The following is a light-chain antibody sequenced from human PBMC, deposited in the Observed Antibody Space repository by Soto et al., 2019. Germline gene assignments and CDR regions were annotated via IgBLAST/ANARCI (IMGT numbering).Light chain of an antibody. CDR3: QQYNNWPPWT. CDR1: RSVNNN. V-gene: IGKV3-15*01. Sequence: EIGMTQSPATLSVSPGDRATLSCRASRSVNNNVAWYQQKPGQAPRLLIFGTSTRATGIPVRFSGSGSGTEFTLTISSLQSEDFAVYYCQQYNNWPPWTFGQGTKVEIK. J-gene: IGKJ1*01. CDR2: GTS.